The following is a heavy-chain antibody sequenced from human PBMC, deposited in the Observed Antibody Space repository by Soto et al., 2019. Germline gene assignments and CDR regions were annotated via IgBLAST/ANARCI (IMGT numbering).Heavy chain of an antibody. J-gene: IGHJ4*02. CDR3: AKANYYDKSAYYSDY. V-gene: IGHV3-23*01. CDR1: GFTFSSYA. D-gene: IGHD3-22*01. CDR2: IKNTGAST. Sequence: EVQLLESGGGLVQPGGSLRLSCAASGFTFSSYAMSWVRQAPGKGLEWVSGIKNTGASTNYADSVKGRFTISRDNSKNTLFLQMNSLRAEDTAVYYCAKANYYDKSAYYSDYWGQGTLVTVSS.